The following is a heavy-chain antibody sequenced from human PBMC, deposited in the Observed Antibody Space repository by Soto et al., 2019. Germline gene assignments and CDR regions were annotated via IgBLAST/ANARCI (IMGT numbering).Heavy chain of an antibody. CDR3: ARVPSSSGRAHFDY. Sequence: QVQLVESGGGVVQPGRSLRLSCAASGFTFSSYAMHWVRQAPGKGLGWVAVISYDGSNKYYAASVKGRFTISRDNSKNTLYLQMNSLRAEDTAVYYCARVPSSSGRAHFDYWGQGTLVTVSS. CDR1: GFTFSSYA. CDR2: ISYDGSNK. J-gene: IGHJ4*02. D-gene: IGHD2-15*01. V-gene: IGHV3-30-3*01.